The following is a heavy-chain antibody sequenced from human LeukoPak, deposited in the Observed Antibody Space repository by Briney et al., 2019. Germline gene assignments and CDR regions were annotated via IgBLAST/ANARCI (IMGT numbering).Heavy chain of an antibody. J-gene: IGHJ4*02. CDR1: GFTFSSYA. D-gene: IGHD3-3*01. Sequence: GGSLRLSCAASGFTFSSYAMSWVRQARGKGGEWVSAISGRGGGTYYADSVRGRFTISRDKSKNTLYLQMNSLRAEDTAVYYCAKHVLRFLEWLSPFDYWGQGTLVTVSS. CDR3: AKHVLRFLEWLSPFDY. V-gene: IGHV3-23*01. CDR2: ISGRGGGT.